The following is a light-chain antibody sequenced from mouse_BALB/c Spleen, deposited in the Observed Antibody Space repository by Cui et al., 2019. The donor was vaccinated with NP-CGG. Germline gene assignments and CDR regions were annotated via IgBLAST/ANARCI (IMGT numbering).Light chain of an antibody. V-gene: IGLV1*01. Sequence: QAVVTQQPALTTSPGETVTLTCRPSTGAVTTTNYANWVQEKPEHSFTGLIGGTKNGVQGVPAKFSGSLIGNKAALTVTGARTEDEEIYFCALGYSNNWVFGEGTKLTVL. J-gene: IGLJ1*01. CDR1: TGAVTTTNY. CDR3: ALGYSNNWV. CDR2: GTK.